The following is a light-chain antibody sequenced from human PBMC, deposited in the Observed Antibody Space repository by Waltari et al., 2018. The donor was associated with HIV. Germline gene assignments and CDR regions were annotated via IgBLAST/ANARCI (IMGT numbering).Light chain of an antibody. CDR3: QSADSSGAWV. Sequence: SYDLTPPPPVSVSPGQAARTACPGGEFPKPYSFWYQQRPGQAPVLLIYKDNERPSGIPERFSGSSSGTTVTLTITGVQADDEADYWCQSADSSGAWVFGGGTKLTVL. J-gene: IGLJ3*02. CDR1: EFPKPY. V-gene: IGLV3-25*03. CDR2: KDN.